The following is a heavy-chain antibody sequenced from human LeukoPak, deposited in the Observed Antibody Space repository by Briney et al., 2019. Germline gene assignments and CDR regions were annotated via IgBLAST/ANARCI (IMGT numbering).Heavy chain of an antibody. CDR3: ARTARIPDC. D-gene: IGHD2-21*01. CDR1: GDHITNYY. V-gene: IGHV4-59*08. Sequence: SETLSLTCAVSGDHITNYYWSWIRQPPGKGLEYIGCMYYTGDTSYNPPLKSRVTISLDTSKNQCSLTLSSVTAADTAVYYCARTARIPDCWGQGVLVTVSA. J-gene: IGHJ4*02. CDR2: MYYTGDT.